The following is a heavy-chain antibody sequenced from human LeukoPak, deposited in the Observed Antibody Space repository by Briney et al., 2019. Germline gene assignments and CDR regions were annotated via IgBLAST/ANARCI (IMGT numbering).Heavy chain of an antibody. J-gene: IGHJ3*02. Sequence: SETLSLTCTVSGGSISSYYWGWIRQPPGKGLEWIGYIYYSGSTNYNPSLKSRVTISVDTSKNQFSLKLSSVTAADTAVYYCARRWGYSPNDAFDIWGQGTMVTVSS. V-gene: IGHV4-59*01. CDR2: IYYSGST. CDR3: ARRWGYSPNDAFDI. D-gene: IGHD5-12*01. CDR1: GGSISSYY.